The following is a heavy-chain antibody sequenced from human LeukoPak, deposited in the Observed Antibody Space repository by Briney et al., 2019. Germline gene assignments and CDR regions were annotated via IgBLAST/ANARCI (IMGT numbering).Heavy chain of an antibody. V-gene: IGHV3-30*04. J-gene: IGHJ4*02. CDR2: ISYDGSNK. D-gene: IGHD3-10*01. CDR3: ARDGIGELLGPYDY. CDR1: GFTFSSYA. Sequence: LPGRSLRLSCAASGFTFSSYAMHWVRQAPGKGLEWVAVISYDGSNKYYADSVKGRFTISRDNSKNTLYLQMNSLRAEDTAVYYCARDGIGELLGPYDYWGQGTLVTVSS.